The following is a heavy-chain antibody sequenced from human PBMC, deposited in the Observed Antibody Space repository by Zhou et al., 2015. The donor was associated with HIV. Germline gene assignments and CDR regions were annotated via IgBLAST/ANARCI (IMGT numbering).Heavy chain of an antibody. Sequence: QVQLVESGGGVVQPGRSLRLSCAASGFTFSSFGIHWVRQAPGKGLEWVAVISYDGSNKYYADSVTGRFTISRDNSKNTLYLQMNSLRAEDTAVYYCAKDRYGDQEGHFDYWGHGTLVTVSS. D-gene: IGHD5-18*01. V-gene: IGHV3-30*18. J-gene: IGHJ4*01. CDR3: AKDRYGDQEGHFDY. CDR1: GFTFSSFG. CDR2: ISYDGSNK.